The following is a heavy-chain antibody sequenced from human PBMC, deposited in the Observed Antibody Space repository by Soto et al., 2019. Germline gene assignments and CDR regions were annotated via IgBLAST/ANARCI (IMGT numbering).Heavy chain of an antibody. CDR1: GGTFSSYA. Sequence: QVQLVQSGAEVKKPGSSVKVSCKASGGTFSSYAISWVRQAPGQGLEWMGGIIPIFGTANYAQKFQGRVTITADKYTSTAYMELSSLRSEDTAVYYCASGITIFGVVIIPIDYWGQGTLVTVSS. V-gene: IGHV1-69*06. CDR2: IIPIFGTA. CDR3: ASGITIFGVVIIPIDY. J-gene: IGHJ4*02. D-gene: IGHD3-3*01.